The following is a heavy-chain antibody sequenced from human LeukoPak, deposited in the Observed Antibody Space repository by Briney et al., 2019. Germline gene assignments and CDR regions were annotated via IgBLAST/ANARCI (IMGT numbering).Heavy chain of an antibody. D-gene: IGHD6-25*01. CDR2: IIPIFGTA. CDR3: ARGGANKRVWFDP. CDR1: GGTFSSYA. J-gene: IGHJ5*02. Sequence: GASVKVSCKASGGTFSSYAISWVRQAPGQGLEWIGRIIPIFGTANYAQKVQGRFTITRDDSTSTGYMELNSLRSEDTAVYYRARGGANKRVWFDPWGQGTLVTVSS. V-gene: IGHV1-69*05.